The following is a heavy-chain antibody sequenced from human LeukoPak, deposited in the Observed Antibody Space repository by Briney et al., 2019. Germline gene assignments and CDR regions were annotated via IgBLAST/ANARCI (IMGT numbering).Heavy chain of an antibody. J-gene: IGHJ4*02. V-gene: IGHV3-9*01. CDR3: AKPLSMVRGVIIPEYYFDY. Sequence: GGSLTLSCAASGVTFGGYARHWIRQPPGKGLEWVWGISWNRGSIGYADSVKGRFTISRDNAKNSLYLQMNSLRAEDTALYYCAKPLSMVRGVIIPEYYFDYWGQGTLVTVSS. CDR1: GVTFGGYA. D-gene: IGHD3-10*01. CDR2: ISWNRGSI.